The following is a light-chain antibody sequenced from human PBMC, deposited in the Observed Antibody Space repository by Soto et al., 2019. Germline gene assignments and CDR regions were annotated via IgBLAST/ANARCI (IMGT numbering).Light chain of an antibody. CDR1: SSDVGGYKY. V-gene: IGLV2-8*01. J-gene: IGLJ2*01. CDR3: SSYAGSNRRV. Sequence: QSALTQPPSASGSHGQSVTISCTGTSSDVGGYKYVSWYQQHPGKAPKLMIYEVTKRPSGVPDRFSGSKSGNTASLTVSGLQAEDEADYYCSSYAGSNRRVFGGGTKLTVL. CDR2: EVT.